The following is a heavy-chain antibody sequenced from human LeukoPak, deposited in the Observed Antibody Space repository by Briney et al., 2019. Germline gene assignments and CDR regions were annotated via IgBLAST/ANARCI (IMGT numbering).Heavy chain of an antibody. CDR1: GISFSSYW. D-gene: IGHD3-22*01. CDR3: ASSHDSTGND. CDR2: IKYDGTHK. V-gene: IGHV3-7*01. J-gene: IGHJ4*02. Sequence: GGSLRLSCVASGISFSSYWMAWVRQAPGKGLEWVANIKYDGTHKFYADSVKGRFTISRDNAKNSLFLEMNSLTADDTAVYFCASSHDSTGNDWGQGTLVTVSS.